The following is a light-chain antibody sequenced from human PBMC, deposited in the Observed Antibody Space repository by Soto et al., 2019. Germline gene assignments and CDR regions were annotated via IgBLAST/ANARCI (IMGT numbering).Light chain of an antibody. J-gene: IGKJ5*01. CDR3: QQRANWIT. Sequence: EVVLTQSPATLSLSPGERATLSCRASQSVGTYLAWYQQKPGQTPRLLIYDASNRVTGIPARFSGSGSGTDFTLTINSLEPEDFAVYYCQQRANWITFGQGTRLEIK. V-gene: IGKV3-11*01. CDR1: QSVGTY. CDR2: DAS.